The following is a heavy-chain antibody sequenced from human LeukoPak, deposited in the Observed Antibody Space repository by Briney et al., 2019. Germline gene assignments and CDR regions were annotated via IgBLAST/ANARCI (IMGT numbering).Heavy chain of an antibody. CDR1: GFNFRAYW. CDR2: IKQDGSAK. CDR3: ARFSGRN. V-gene: IGHV3-7*01. D-gene: IGHD2-15*01. Sequence: GGSLRLSCTTSGFNFRAYWMSWVRQAPGKGLEWVANIKQDGSAKYYVDSVKGRFTISRDNAKNSLYLQMGSLRAEDTAVYYCARFSGRNWGQGTLVTVSS. J-gene: IGHJ4*02.